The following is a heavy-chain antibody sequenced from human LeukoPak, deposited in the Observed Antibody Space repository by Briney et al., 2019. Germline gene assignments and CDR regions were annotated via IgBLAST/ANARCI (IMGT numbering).Heavy chain of an antibody. CDR3: AREKPNDYGDYFYYFDY. J-gene: IGHJ4*02. D-gene: IGHD4-17*01. V-gene: IGHV3-23*01. CDR2: ISGSGGST. Sequence: SGGSLRLSCAASGFTFSSYGMSWVRQAPGKGLEWVSAISGSGGSTYYADSVKGRFTISRDNAKNSLYLQMNSLRAEDTAVYYCAREKPNDYGDYFYYFDYWGQGTLVTVSS. CDR1: GFTFSSYG.